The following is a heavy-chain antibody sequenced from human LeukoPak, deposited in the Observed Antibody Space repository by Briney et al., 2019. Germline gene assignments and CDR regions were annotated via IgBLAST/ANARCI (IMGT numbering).Heavy chain of an antibody. D-gene: IGHD3-22*01. CDR2: ISADGSTK. Sequence: GGSLRLSCAASGFTFSSYAIHWVRQAPGKGLEWVAVISADGSTKYYADSVKGRFTISRDNSKSTLYLQMNSLRAEDTAVYYCAIQITLIVVVPYFDYWGQGTLVTVSS. CDR3: AIQITLIVVVPYFDY. J-gene: IGHJ4*02. V-gene: IGHV3-30*04. CDR1: GFTFSSYA.